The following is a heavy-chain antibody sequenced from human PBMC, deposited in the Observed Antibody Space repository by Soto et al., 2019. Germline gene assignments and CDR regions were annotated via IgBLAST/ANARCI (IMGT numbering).Heavy chain of an antibody. CDR2: IIPVLGPA. J-gene: IGHJ4*02. CDR1: GGTYNTFA. Sequence: GASVKVSCKASGGTYNTFAISWVRQAPGQGLEWMGGIIPVLGPAFYAQKFQGRVTITADKSTTTAYLELTSLRSEDTAVYYCVRAAKRYFDYWGQGTLVTV. V-gene: IGHV1-69*10. CDR3: VRAAKRYFDY.